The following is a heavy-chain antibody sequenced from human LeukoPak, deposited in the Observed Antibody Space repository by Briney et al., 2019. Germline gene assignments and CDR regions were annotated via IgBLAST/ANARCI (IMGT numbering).Heavy chain of an antibody. CDR3: ARDHGGNRPNAIDI. D-gene: IGHD4-23*01. CDR2: ISYHGSDK. J-gene: IGHJ3*02. Sequence: GGSLRVSCAASGFTFSSYTMNWVRQAPGKGLERVAVISYHGSDKDYADPVKGRFSISRDNPKNTVYLQMNSLRVEDTAVYYCARDHGGNRPNAIDIWGQGTMVTVSS. V-gene: IGHV3-30-3*01. CDR1: GFTFSSYT.